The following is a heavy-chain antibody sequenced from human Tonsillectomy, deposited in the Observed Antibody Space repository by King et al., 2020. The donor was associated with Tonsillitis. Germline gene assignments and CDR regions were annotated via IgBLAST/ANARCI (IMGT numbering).Heavy chain of an antibody. J-gene: IGHJ4*02. CDR1: GYSITSGYY. CDR2: MFRGEST. CDR3: ARFRILLYGWAYY. V-gene: IGHV4-38-2*02. D-gene: IGHD2-8*02. Sequence: QLQESGPGLVKPSETLSLTCTVSGYSITSGYYWGWIRPPPGKGLEWIGTMFRGESTSYNPSLKSRVTISVDVSKNQFSLNLSSVTAADTAIYYCARFRILLYGWAYYWGQGTLVTVSS.